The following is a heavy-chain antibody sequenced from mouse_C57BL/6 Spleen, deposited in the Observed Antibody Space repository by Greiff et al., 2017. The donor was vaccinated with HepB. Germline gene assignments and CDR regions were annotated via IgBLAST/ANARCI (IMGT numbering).Heavy chain of an antibody. Sequence: QVQLQQSGAELARPGASVKMSCKASGYTFTSYTMHWVKQRPGQGLEWIGYINPSSGYTKYNQKFKDKATLTADKSSSTAYMQLSSLTSEDSAVYYCARTDSLYYAMDYWGQGTSVTVSS. CDR3: ARTDSLYYAMDY. CDR1: GYTFTSYT. V-gene: IGHV1-4*01. CDR2: INPSSGYT. D-gene: IGHD6-2*01. J-gene: IGHJ4*01.